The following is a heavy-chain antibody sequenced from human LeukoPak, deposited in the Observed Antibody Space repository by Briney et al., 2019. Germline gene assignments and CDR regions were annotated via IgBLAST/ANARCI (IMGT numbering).Heavy chain of an antibody. D-gene: IGHD1-26*01. CDR3: ARDRASWLGSYLSPELSY. J-gene: IGHJ4*02. V-gene: IGHV3-48*03. CDR1: GFTFSSYE. Sequence: GGSLRLSCAASGFTFSSYEMNWVRQAPGKGLEWVSYISGRGSTIYYADSVKGRFTISRDNAKNSLYLQMNSLRAEDTAVYYCARDRASWLGSYLSPELSYWGQGTLVTVSS. CDR2: ISGRGSTI.